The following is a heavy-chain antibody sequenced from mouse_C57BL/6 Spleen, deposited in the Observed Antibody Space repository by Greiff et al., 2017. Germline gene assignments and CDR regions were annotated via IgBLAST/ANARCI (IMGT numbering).Heavy chain of an antibody. CDR2: FYPGSGSI. J-gene: IGHJ4*01. Sequence: VQLQESGAELVKPGASVKLSCKASGYTFTEYTIHWVKQRSGQGLEWIGWFYPGSGSIKYNEKFKDKATLTADKSSSTVYMELSRLTSEDSAVYVCARHEEATVVAPYAMDYWGQGTSVTVSS. D-gene: IGHD1-1*01. CDR1: GYTFTEYT. CDR3: ARHEEATVVAPYAMDY. V-gene: IGHV1-62-2*01.